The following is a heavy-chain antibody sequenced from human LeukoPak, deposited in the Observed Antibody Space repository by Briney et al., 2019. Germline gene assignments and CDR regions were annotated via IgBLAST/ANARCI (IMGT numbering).Heavy chain of an antibody. D-gene: IGHD6-19*01. CDR3: ARTSGWYLSLDY. CDR1: GGSISSYY. V-gene: IGHV4-59*08. CDR2: IYYSGST. J-gene: IGHJ4*02. Sequence: SETLSLTCTVSGGSISSYYWSWIRQPPGKGLEWIGYIYYSGSTNYNPSLKSRVTISVDTSKNQLSLKLSSVTAADTAVYYCARTSGWYLSLDYWGQGTLVTVSS.